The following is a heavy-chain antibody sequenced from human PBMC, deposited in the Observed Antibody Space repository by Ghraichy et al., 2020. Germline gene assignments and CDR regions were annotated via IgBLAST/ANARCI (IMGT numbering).Heavy chain of an antibody. Sequence: SETLSLTCTVSGGSISSYYWSWIRQPPGKGLEWIGYIYYSGSTNYNPSLKSRVTISVDTSKNQFSLKLSSVTAADTAVYYCARALTGYYYYYYMDVWGKGTTVTVSS. CDR3: ARALTGYYYYYYMDV. CDR2: IYYSGST. J-gene: IGHJ6*03. D-gene: IGHD1-20*01. CDR1: GGSISSYY. V-gene: IGHV4-59*01.